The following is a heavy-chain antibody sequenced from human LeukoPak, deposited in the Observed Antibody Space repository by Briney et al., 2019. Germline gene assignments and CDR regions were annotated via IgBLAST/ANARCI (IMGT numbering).Heavy chain of an antibody. Sequence: TASETLSLTCAVYGGSFSGYYWSWIRQPPGKGLEWIGEINHSGSTNYNPSLKSRVTISVDTSKNQFSLKLSSVTAADTAVYYCARTVFLRYFDWLLQGYYFDYWGQGTLVTVSS. CDR2: INHSGST. CDR3: ARTVFLRYFDWLLQGYYFDY. J-gene: IGHJ4*02. D-gene: IGHD3-9*01. V-gene: IGHV4-34*01. CDR1: GGSFSGYY.